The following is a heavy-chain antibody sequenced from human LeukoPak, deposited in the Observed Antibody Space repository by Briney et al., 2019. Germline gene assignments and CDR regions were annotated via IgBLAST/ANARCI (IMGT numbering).Heavy chain of an antibody. CDR2: ISSSGSTI. Sequence: GGSLRLSCVASGFTFSSYEMNWVRQAPGKGLEWVSYISSSGSTIYYADSVKGRFTISRDNAKNSLYLQMNSLRAEDTALYYCAKDDRGDYGDYEFGYWGQGTLVTVSS. CDR1: GFTFSSYE. V-gene: IGHV3-48*03. J-gene: IGHJ4*02. CDR3: AKDDRGDYGDYEFGY. D-gene: IGHD4-17*01.